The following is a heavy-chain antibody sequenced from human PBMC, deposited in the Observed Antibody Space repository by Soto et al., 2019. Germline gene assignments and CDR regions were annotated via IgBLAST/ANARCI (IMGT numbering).Heavy chain of an antibody. CDR3: ARQQQLVKGAFDI. CDR1: GYSFTSYW. V-gene: IGHV5-51*01. D-gene: IGHD6-13*01. J-gene: IGHJ3*02. CDR2: IYPGDSDT. Sequence: GESLKISCKGSGYSFTSYWIGWVRQMPGKGLEWMGIIYPGDSDTRYSPSFQGQVTISADKSIGTAYLQWSSLKASDTAMYYCARQQQLVKGAFDIWGQGTMVTVSS.